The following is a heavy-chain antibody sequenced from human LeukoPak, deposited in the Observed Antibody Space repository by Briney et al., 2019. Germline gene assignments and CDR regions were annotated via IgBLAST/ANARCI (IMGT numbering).Heavy chain of an antibody. CDR2: ISYDGSHK. V-gene: IGHV3-30*03. CDR3: ARDLHYYVAMDV. J-gene: IGHJ6*02. D-gene: IGHD3-10*02. CDR1: GFTFSSHG. Sequence: GGSLRLSCAASGFTFSSHGMHWVRQAPGKGLQWVALISYDGSHKDYADSVKGRFAISRDNSKNTLFLQLHNLRVEDTALYYCARDLHYYVAMDVWGQGTTVTVSS.